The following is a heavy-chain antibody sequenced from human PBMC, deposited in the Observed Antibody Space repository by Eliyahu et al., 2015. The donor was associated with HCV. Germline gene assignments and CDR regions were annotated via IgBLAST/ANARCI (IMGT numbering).Heavy chain of an antibody. V-gene: IGHV1-18*04. Sequence: QVHLMQSGSEVKEPGASVXVSCKXSGFTXRNYGFXXVRQAPGQGLEWMAWISAYDGRTDYAQNFQGRVTLTTDASTTTAYMELTSLRSDDTALYYCAREIELGGGYYFDPWGHGTLVTVSS. D-gene: IGHD7-27*01. CDR3: AREIELGGGYYFDP. CDR2: ISAYDGRT. J-gene: IGHJ5*02. CDR1: GFTXRNYG.